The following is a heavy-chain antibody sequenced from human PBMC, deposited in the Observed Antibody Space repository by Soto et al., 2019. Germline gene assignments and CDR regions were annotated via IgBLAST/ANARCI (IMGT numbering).Heavy chain of an antibody. CDR1: CIFISSCY. V-gene: IGHV4-59*08. CDR3: ARSLYSSGWYYLAGVWFDP. CDR2: IYYSGST. Sequence: SETLFLTYTACCIFISSCYWSGIQDPPWKGLEWIGYIYYSGSTNYNPSLKSRVTISVDTSKNQFSLKLSSVTAADTAVYYCARSLYSSGWYYLAGVWFDPWGQGTLVTVS. J-gene: IGHJ5*02. D-gene: IGHD6-19*01.